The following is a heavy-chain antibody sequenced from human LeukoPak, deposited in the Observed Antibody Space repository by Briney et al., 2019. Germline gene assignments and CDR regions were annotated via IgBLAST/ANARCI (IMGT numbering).Heavy chain of an antibody. Sequence: SETLSLTCTVSGGSISSGGYYWSWIRQPPGKGLEWIGYIYHSGSTYYNPSLKSRVTISVDRSKNQFSLKLSSVTAADTAVYYCAREDTARGIDYWGQGTLVTVSS. V-gene: IGHV4-30-2*01. CDR2: IYHSGST. D-gene: IGHD5-18*01. J-gene: IGHJ4*02. CDR1: GGSISSGGYY. CDR3: AREDTARGIDY.